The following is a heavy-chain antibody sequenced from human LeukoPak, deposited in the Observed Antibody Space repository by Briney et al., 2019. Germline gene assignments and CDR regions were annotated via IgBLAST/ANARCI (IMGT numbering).Heavy chain of an antibody. J-gene: IGHJ3*02. D-gene: IGHD6-6*01. CDR2: ISSTSSYI. CDR1: GFTFSSYT. Sequence: PGGSLRLSRAASGFTFSSYTMNWVRQAPGKGLEWVSSISSTSSYIYYADSVKGRFTVSRDNAENSLFLQMNSLRDEDTAVYFCARDAVSSAWAFDIWGQGTMVTVSS. V-gene: IGHV3-21*01. CDR3: ARDAVSSAWAFDI.